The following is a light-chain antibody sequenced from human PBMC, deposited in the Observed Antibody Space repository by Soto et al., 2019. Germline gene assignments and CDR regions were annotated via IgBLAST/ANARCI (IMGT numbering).Light chain of an antibody. CDR2: GTS. V-gene: IGLV1-40*01. Sequence: QSVLTQPPSVSGAPGPRVTISCAGSSSNIGAGYDVHWYQQLPGTAPKLLIFGTSNRPSGVPDRFSGSKSGTSASLAITGLRAEDEADYYCQSYDSSLSGSRVFGAGTKLTVL. J-gene: IGLJ1*01. CDR1: SSNIGAGYD. CDR3: QSYDSSLSGSRV.